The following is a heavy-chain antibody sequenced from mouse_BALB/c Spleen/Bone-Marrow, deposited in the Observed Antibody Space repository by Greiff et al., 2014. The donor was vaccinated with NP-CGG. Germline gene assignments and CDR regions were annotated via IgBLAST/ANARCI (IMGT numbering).Heavy chain of an antibody. V-gene: IGHV1-80*01. CDR1: GYSFSSYW. Sequence: QVQLQQSGAELVRPGSSVKISCKASGYSFSSYWVNWVKQRPGQGLEWIGQIYPGDGDTYYNGNFKDKATLTTDKSSTTAYMQLSSLTSEDSAVYFCARGGRLTGYYFDYWGQGTTLTVSS. D-gene: IGHD4-1*01. J-gene: IGHJ2*01. CDR3: ARGGRLTGYYFDY. CDR2: IYPGDGDT.